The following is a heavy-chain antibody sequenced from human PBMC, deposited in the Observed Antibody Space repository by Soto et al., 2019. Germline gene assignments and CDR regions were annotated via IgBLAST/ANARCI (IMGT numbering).Heavy chain of an antibody. D-gene: IGHD4-4*01. J-gene: IGHJ5*02. CDR3: ARGYLRQLQPLDP. CDR2: MNPNSGNT. CDR1: GYTFTSYD. V-gene: IGHV1-8*01. Sequence: GASVKVSRKASGYTFTSYDINWVRQATGQGLEWMGWMNPNSGNTGYAQKFQGRVTMTRNTSISTAYMELSSLRSEDTAVYYCARGYLRQLQPLDPWGQGTLVTVSS.